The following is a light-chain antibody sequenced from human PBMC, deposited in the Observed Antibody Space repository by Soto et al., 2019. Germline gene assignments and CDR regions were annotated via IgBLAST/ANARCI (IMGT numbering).Light chain of an antibody. CDR3: SSYTSSWV. J-gene: IGLJ1*01. CDR2: DVS. CDR1: SSDVGGYNY. Sequence: QSVLTQPASVSGSPGQSITISCTGTSSDVGGYNYVSWYQQHPGKAPKLMIYDVSNRPSGVSNRFSGSKSDNTASLTISGLQAEDEADYYCSSYTSSWVFGTGTKVTVL. V-gene: IGLV2-14*01.